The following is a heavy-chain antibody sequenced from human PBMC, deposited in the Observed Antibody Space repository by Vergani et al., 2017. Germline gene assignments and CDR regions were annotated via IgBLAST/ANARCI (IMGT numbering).Heavy chain of an antibody. J-gene: IGHJ6*02. CDR2: ISGDGGST. V-gene: IGHV3-43*02. CDR3: ARDRQNWNYVGYYYYYGMDV. D-gene: IGHD1-7*01. CDR1: GFTFDDYA. Sequence: EVQLVESGGGVVQPGGSLRLSCAASGFTFDDYAMHWVRQAPGKGLEWVSLISGDGGSTYYADSVKGRFTISRDNSKNSLYLQMNSLRAEDTAVYYCARDRQNWNYVGYYYYYGMDVWGQGTTVTVSS.